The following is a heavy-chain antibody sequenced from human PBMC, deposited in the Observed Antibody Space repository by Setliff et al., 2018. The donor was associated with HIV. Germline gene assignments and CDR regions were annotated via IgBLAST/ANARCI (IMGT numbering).Heavy chain of an antibody. CDR3: YREHYSGRLHGSD. J-gene: IGHJ4*02. D-gene: IGHD3-10*01. CDR1: GDSTSTYY. Sequence: SETLSLTCTVSGDSTSTYYWNWIRQSPGKGLEWIGYIYTTQTTKYNPSLKSRVTISVDTSKNQFSLKLRSVTAADTAVYYCYREHYSGRLHGSDWGQGALVTVSS. V-gene: IGHV4-4*08. CDR2: IYTTQTT.